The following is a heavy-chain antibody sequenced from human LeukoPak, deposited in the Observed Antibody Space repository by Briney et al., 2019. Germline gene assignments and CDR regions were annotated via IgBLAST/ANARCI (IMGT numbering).Heavy chain of an antibody. CDR2: IKQDGSEK. D-gene: IGHD6-13*01. J-gene: IGHJ6*03. CDR1: GFTFSSYW. CDR3: ARGARGAAEVWGGHYYMDV. Sequence: GGSLRLSCAASGFTFSSYWMSWVRQAPGKGLEWVANIKQDGSEKYYVDSVKGRFTISRDNAKNSLYLQMNSLRVEDTALYYCARGARGAAEVWGGHYYMDVWGKGTTVTISS. V-gene: IGHV3-7*01.